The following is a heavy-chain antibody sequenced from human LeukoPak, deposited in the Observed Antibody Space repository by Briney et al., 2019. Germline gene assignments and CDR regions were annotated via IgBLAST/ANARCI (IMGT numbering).Heavy chain of an antibody. J-gene: IGHJ5*02. CDR2: MNPNSGNT. D-gene: IGHD3-10*01. Sequence: GASVKVSCKASGYTFTGYYIHWVRQATGQGLEWMGWMNPNSGNTGYAQKFQGRVTITRNTSISTAYMELSSLRSEDTAVYYCARAAYGSGSYDWFDPWGQGTLVTVSS. CDR3: ARAAYGSGSYDWFDP. CDR1: GYTFTGYY. V-gene: IGHV1-8*03.